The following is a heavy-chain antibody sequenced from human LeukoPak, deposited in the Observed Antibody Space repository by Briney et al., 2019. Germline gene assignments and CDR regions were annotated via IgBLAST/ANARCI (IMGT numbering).Heavy chain of an antibody. Sequence: GGSLRLSCAVSGFTVNSYSMNWVRQAPGKGLEWVSHIVVTGGSVYADSVKGRFTISRDNAKNSVYMQMNSLRAEDTAVYYCARDRLVVPAAAMGGVDAFDIWGQGRMVTVSS. CDR2: IVVTGGSV. CDR3: ARDRLVVPAAAMGGVDAFDI. D-gene: IGHD2-2*01. J-gene: IGHJ3*02. V-gene: IGHV3-48*04. CDR1: GFTVNSYS.